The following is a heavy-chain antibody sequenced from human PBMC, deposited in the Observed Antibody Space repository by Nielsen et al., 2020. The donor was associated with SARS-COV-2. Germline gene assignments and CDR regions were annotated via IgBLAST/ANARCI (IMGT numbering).Heavy chain of an antibody. Sequence: WVRQAPGQGLEWMGWMNPNSGNTGYAQKFQGRVTMTRNTSTSTAYMELSSLRSEDTAVYYCALGRQQLVHGAFDIWGQGTMVTVSS. CDR3: ALGRQQLVHGAFDI. J-gene: IGHJ3*02. D-gene: IGHD6-13*01. V-gene: IGHV1-8*01. CDR2: MNPNSGNT.